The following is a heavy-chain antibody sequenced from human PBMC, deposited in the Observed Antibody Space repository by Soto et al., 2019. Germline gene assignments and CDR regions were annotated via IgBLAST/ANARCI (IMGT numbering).Heavy chain of an antibody. CDR1: GYTFTSYG. J-gene: IGHJ4*02. V-gene: IGHV1-18*01. D-gene: IGHD3-9*01. CDR3: ARGGEYYDILTGYYNPNAPFDY. CDR2: ISAYNGNT. Sequence: QVQLVQSGAEVKKPGASVKVSCKASGYTFTSYGISWVRQAPGQGLEWMGWISAYNGNTNYAQKLQGRVTMTTDTSTSTAYMELRSLISDDTAVYYCARGGEYYDILTGYYNPNAPFDYWGQGTLVTVSS.